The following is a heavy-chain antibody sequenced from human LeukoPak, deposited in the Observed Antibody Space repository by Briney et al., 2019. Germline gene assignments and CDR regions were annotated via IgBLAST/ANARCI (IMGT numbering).Heavy chain of an antibody. V-gene: IGHV3-7*01. CDR2: INRDGSEI. D-gene: IGHD6-13*01. Sequence: GGSLRHSRVDSGFTFNTYWMNWFRQAPGKGLEGVGNINRDGSEINYVATVKGRFTISRDNAQKSLHLQINRLRDEDTAVSCCSTDRDSSSQKRFDAWGQAGLVTVPS. CDR1: GFTFNTYW. CDR3: STDRDSSSQKRFDA. J-gene: IGHJ4*02.